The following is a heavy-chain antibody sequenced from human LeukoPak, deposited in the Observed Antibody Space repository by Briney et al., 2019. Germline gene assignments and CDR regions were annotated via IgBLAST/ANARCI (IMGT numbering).Heavy chain of an antibody. D-gene: IGHD3-10*01. Sequence: PSVTLSLTCTVSSAPFNNYHGVCIRHPAGKGLVWIRHFCTTGSGHYTHSVKSRVTVSVDSSSNQFSLKLQSVTAADTAVYYCVRARMDGLGTYYFDSCGQGTLVTVSS. CDR3: VRARMDGLGTYYFDS. CDR2: FCTTGSG. V-gene: IGHV4-4*07. CDR1: SAPFNNYH. J-gene: IGHJ4*02.